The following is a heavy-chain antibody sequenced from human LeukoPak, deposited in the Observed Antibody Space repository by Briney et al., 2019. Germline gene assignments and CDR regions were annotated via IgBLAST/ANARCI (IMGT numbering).Heavy chain of an antibody. CDR3: ARGPYGSGNIEDAFDI. Sequence: PGGTLRLSCAASGFTFSLYGMSWVRQAPGKGLEWVSSISSSSSYIYYADSVKGRFTISRDNAKNSLYLQMNSLRAEDTAVYYCARGPYGSGNIEDAFDIWGQGTMVTVSS. CDR2: ISSSSSYI. V-gene: IGHV3-21*01. D-gene: IGHD3-10*01. J-gene: IGHJ3*02. CDR1: GFTFSLYG.